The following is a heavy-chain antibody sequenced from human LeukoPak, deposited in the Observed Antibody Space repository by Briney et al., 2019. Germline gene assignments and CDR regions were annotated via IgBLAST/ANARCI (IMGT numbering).Heavy chain of an antibody. CDR3: ARALRYCSGGSCYGYFQH. CDR2: ISTYNGNT. CDR1: GYTFTSHG. D-gene: IGHD2-15*01. Sequence: ASVKVSCKASGYTFTSHGISWVRQAPGQGLEWMGWISTYNGNTNYAQKLQGRVTMTTDTSTSTAYMELRSLRSDDTAVYYCARALRYCSGGSCYGYFQHWGQGTLVTVSS. V-gene: IGHV1-18*01. J-gene: IGHJ1*01.